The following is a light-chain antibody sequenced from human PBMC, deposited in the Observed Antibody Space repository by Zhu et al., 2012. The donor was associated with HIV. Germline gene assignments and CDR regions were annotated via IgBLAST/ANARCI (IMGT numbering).Light chain of an antibody. CDR3: QQYNNWPLS. V-gene: IGKV3-15*01. CDR2: GAS. CDR1: QNITFH. J-gene: IGKJ4*01. Sequence: EIVMTQSPVTLSVSPGERATLSCGASQNITFHLAWYQQKPGQAPRLLIYGASTRATGIPARFSGSGSGTEFTLTISSLQSEDFAVYYCQQYNNWPLSFGGGTKVE.